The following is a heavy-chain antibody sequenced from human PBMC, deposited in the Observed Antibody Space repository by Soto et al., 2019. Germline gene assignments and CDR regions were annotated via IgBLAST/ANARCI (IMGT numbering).Heavy chain of an antibody. Sequence: QVQLQESGPGLLKPSQTLSLTCTVSGGSIRSDGYYWSWIRQRPGKGLEWIGYMNYRGITYYNPSRKSRRTISEDTSKNHFSLNLNSVTAADTAVYYCARDGLSGGDAFDIWGQGTMVVVSS. V-gene: IGHV4-31*03. CDR1: GGSIRSDGYY. CDR3: ARDGLSGGDAFDI. J-gene: IGHJ3*02. CDR2: MNYRGIT. D-gene: IGHD3-10*01.